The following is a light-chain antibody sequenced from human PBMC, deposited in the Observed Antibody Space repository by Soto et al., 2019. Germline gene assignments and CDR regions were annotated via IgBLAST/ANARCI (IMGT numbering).Light chain of an antibody. CDR1: SSNIGAGYD. J-gene: IGLJ2*01. CDR2: GNS. CDR3: QSYDSSLSGVV. V-gene: IGLV1-40*01. Sequence: QAVVTQPPSVSGAPGQRVTISCTGSSSNIGAGYDVHWYQQLPGTAHKLLIYGNSNRPSGVPDRFSGSKSGTSASLAITGLQAEDEADYYCQSYDSSLSGVVFGGGTNVTVL.